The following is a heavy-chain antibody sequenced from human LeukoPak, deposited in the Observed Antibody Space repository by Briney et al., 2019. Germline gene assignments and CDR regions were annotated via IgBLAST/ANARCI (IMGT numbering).Heavy chain of an antibody. Sequence: SGPTLVNPAQTLTLTCTFSGFSLSTSGMFVSWIRQPPVKALEWLARLDWDDDKYYSTSLNTSLTISKDTSKNQAVLTMTNMDPVDTATYYCARISSGSYQDYWGQGTLVTVSS. V-gene: IGHV2-70*11. CDR1: GFSLSTSGMF. J-gene: IGHJ4*02. CDR2: LDWDDDK. CDR3: ARISSGSYQDY. D-gene: IGHD1-26*01.